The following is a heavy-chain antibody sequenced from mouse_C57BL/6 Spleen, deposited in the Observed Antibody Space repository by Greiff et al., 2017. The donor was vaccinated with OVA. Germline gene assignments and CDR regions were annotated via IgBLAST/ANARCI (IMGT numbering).Heavy chain of an antibody. V-gene: IGHV1-15*01. D-gene: IGHD1-1*01. J-gene: IGHJ3*01. Sequence: VQLQQSGAELVRPGASVTLSCKASGYTFTDYEMHWVKQTPVHGLEWIGAIDPETGGTAYNQKFKGKAILTADKSSSTAYMEFRSLTSEDSAVYYCTLRPGFAYWGQGTLVTVSA. CDR2: IDPETGGT. CDR1: GYTFTDYE. CDR3: TLRPGFAY.